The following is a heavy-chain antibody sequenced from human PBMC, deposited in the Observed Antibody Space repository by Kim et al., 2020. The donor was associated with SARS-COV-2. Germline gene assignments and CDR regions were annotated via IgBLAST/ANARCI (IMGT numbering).Heavy chain of an antibody. CDR3: ARDRLRSYSSGWYFDY. D-gene: IGHD6-19*01. CDR1: GFTFSSYA. V-gene: IGHV3-30*04. Sequence: GGSLRLSCAASGFTFSSYAMHWVRQAPGKGLEWVAVISYDGSNKYYADSVKGRFTISRDNSKNTLYLQMNSLRAEDTAVYYCARDRLRSYSSGWYFDYWGQGTLVTVSS. CDR2: ISYDGSNK. J-gene: IGHJ4*02.